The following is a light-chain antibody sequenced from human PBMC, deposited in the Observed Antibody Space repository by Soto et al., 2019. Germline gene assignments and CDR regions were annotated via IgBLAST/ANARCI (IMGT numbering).Light chain of an antibody. J-gene: IGLJ1*01. V-gene: IGLV1-40*01. Sequence: QSVLTQPPSVSGAPGQRVTISCTGSSSNIGAGYDVHWYQQLLGTAPKLLIYGNSNRPSGVPDRFSGSKSGTSASLAITGLQAEDEADYYCQSYDSSFYVFGTGTKVTVL. CDR2: GNS. CDR1: SSNIGAGYD. CDR3: QSYDSSFYV.